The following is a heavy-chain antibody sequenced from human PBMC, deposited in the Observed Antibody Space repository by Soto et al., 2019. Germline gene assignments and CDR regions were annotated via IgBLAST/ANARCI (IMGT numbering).Heavy chain of an antibody. CDR1: GYTFTSYG. Sequence: ASVKVSCKASGYTFTSYGISWVRQAPGQGLEWIGWISAYNGNTNYAQKLQGRVTMTTDTSTSTAYMELRSLRSDDTAVYYCARDFSSTRVDIVAEGHVAFDIWGQGTMVTVSS. CDR2: ISAYNGNT. CDR3: ARDFSSTRVDIVAEGHVAFDI. J-gene: IGHJ3*02. V-gene: IGHV1-18*01. D-gene: IGHD5-12*01.